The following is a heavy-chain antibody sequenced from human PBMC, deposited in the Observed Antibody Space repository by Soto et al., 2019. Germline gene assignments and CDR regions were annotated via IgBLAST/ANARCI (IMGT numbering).Heavy chain of an antibody. J-gene: IGHJ5*01. CDR2: VSHDGVDN. D-gene: IGHD2-15*01. Sequence: QVQLVESGGGVVQPGGSLRLSCAASGFMFSGYGMHWIRQAPGKGPEWVAVVSHDGVDNYYGDSVMGRCTVSRDESKNTLCLALDRVTADDYGVYCGGKLIGGVKASGGTGNWIDSWGPVTLVTVSS. CDR3: GKLIGGVKASGGTGNWIDS. V-gene: IGHV3-30*18. CDR1: GFMFSGYG.